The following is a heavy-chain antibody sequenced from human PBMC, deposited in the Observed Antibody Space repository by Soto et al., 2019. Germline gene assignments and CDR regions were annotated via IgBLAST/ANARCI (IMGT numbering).Heavy chain of an antibody. D-gene: IGHD2-15*01. V-gene: IGHV1-18*04. CDR2: VSPSYGKT. J-gene: IGHJ5*01. Sequence: ASVKVSCKASNYTFINYGIGWVRQAPGHGLEWMGWVSPSYGKTYYAHKFQGRVPMTTDTSTGTVYMDLRSRRSDPQAAYFCAGEGVPLATVPDNCFNS. CDR1: NYTFINYG. CDR3: AGEGVPLATVPDNCFNS.